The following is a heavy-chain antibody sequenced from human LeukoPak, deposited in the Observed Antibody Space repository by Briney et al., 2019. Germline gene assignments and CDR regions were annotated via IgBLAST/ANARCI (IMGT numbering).Heavy chain of an antibody. V-gene: IGHV1-69*05. CDR3: ANQAYSRFDY. CDR2: IIPIFGTA. CDR1: GGTFSSYA. J-gene: IGHJ4*02. Sequence: GASVKVSCKASGGTFSSYAISWVRQAPGQGLEWMGGIIPIFGTANYAQKFQGRDTITTDESTSTAYMELSSLRVEDTAVYFCANQAYSRFDYWGQGTLVTVSS. D-gene: IGHD4-11*01.